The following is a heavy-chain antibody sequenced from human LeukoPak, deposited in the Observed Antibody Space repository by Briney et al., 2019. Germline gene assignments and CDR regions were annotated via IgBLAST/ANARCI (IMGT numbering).Heavy chain of an antibody. J-gene: IGHJ4*02. CDR3: SRGSGWLSVY. CDR1: GFTFGDYL. Sequence: RSLGLSCTASGFTFGDYLMSWFRQAPGKGLEWIGFISGGTTEYAASVKGRFTISRDDSTSIAYLQMNSLTTEDTAVYYCSRGSGWLSVYWGQGTLVTVSS. D-gene: IGHD6-19*01. CDR2: ISGGTT. V-gene: IGHV3-49*03.